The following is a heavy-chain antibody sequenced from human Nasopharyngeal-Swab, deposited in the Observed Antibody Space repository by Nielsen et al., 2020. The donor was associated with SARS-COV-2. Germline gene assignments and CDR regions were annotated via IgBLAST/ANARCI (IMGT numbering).Heavy chain of an antibody. CDR2: TYYRSKWYN. J-gene: IGHJ5*02. V-gene: IGHV6-1*01. Sequence: WIRQSPSRGLEWLGRTYYRSKWYNDYAVSVKSRITINPDTSKNQFSLQLNSVTPEDTAVYYCARVWQDFYNWFDPWGQGTLVTVSS. D-gene: IGHD2/OR15-2a*01. CDR3: ARVWQDFYNWFDP.